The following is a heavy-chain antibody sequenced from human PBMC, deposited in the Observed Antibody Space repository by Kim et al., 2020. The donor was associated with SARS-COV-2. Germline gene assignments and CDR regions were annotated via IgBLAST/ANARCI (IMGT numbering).Heavy chain of an antibody. V-gene: IGHV3-23*01. CDR3: AKANPYGPDKNYYDSSGYYYGGLDY. D-gene: IGHD3-22*01. J-gene: IGHJ4*02. CDR1: GFTFSSYA. Sequence: GGSLRLSCAASGFTFSSYAMSWVRQAPGKGLEWVSAISGSGGSTYYADSVKGRFTISRDNSKNTLYLQMNSLRAEDTAVYYCAKANPYGPDKNYYDSSGYYYGGLDYWGQGTLVTVSS. CDR2: ISGSGGST.